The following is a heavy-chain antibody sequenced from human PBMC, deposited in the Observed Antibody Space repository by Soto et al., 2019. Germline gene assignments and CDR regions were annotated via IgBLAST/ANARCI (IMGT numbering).Heavy chain of an antibody. V-gene: IGHV3-23*01. J-gene: IGHJ5*02. D-gene: IGHD3-10*01. CDR1: GFTFSSYA. CDR2: ISGSGGST. Sequence: PGGSLRLSCAASGFTFSSYAMSWVRQAPGKGLEWVSAISGSGGSTYYADSVKGRFTISRDNSKNTLYLQMNSLRAEDTAVYYCAKVAVRGVTYPHNWFDPWGQGTLVTVSS. CDR3: AKVAVRGVTYPHNWFDP.